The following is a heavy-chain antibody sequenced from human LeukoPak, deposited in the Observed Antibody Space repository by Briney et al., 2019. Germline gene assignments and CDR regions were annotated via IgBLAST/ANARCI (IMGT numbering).Heavy chain of an antibody. CDR2: INPNSVVT. Sequence: ASVKVSCKASGYTFTGYYIYCVRQTPGQGREWVGRINPNSVVTHYAQKFQGTVTLSRDTSTSTPYMERSRLRSRDTRVYYCARERIAAAGTFDPWGQGTLVTVSS. CDR1: GYTFTGYY. J-gene: IGHJ5*02. CDR3: ARERIAAAGTFDP. D-gene: IGHD6-13*01. V-gene: IGHV1-2*05.